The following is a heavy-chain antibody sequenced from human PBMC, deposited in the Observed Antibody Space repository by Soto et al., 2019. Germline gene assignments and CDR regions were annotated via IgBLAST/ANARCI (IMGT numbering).Heavy chain of an antibody. V-gene: IGHV6-1*01. J-gene: IGHJ4*02. CDR2: TYYRSKWYN. D-gene: IGHD1-26*01. Sequence: SPTLSLTCAISGDSVSSNSVAWNWIRQSPSRGLEWLGRTYYRSKWYNDYAVSVKSRITINPDTSKHQFSLQLSSVTPEDTAVYYCARDLWRNSGSSGFDYWGQGTPVTVSS. CDR3: ARDLWRNSGSSGFDY. CDR1: GDSVSSNSVA.